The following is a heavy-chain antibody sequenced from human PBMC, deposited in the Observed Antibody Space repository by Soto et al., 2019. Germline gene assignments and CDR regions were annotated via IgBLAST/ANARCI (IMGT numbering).Heavy chain of an antibody. D-gene: IGHD3-10*01. Sequence: SGPTLVNPTQTLTLTCTVSGFSLSTSGVSMGWIRQPPGKALEWLAGIYWDDDKRYSPSLRPRLTISKDTSKNQVVLTMTNMHPMDTGTYYCARRPRSDSFDSCGQGTLVTVSS. CDR2: IYWDDDK. CDR1: GFSLSTSGVS. CDR3: ARRPRSDSFDS. V-gene: IGHV2-5*02. J-gene: IGHJ4*02.